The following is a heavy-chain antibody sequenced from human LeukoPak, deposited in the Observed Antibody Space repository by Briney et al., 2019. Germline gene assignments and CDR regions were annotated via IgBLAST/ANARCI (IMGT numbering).Heavy chain of an antibody. Sequence: PGGSLRLSCAASGFTFSSYSMNWVRQAPGKGLEWVSSISSSSSYIYYADSVKGRFTISRDNAKNSLYLQMNSLRAEDTAVYYCARDSGTNNRITMIVVVIGAFDTWGQGTMVTVSS. CDR1: GFTFSSYS. CDR2: ISSSSSYI. D-gene: IGHD3-22*01. J-gene: IGHJ3*02. V-gene: IGHV3-21*01. CDR3: ARDSGTNNRITMIVVVIGAFDT.